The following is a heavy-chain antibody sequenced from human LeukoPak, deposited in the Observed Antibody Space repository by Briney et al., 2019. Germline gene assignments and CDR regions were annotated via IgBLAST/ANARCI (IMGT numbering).Heavy chain of an antibody. CDR2: IWFDESHK. Sequence: PGGSLRLSCATSGFIFSNYEMSWVRQAPGKGLEWVAFIWFDESHKNYADSVKGRFTISRDNSKNTLYLQMNSLRAEDTAVYYCAKEEGSWNFFDYWGQGTLVTVSS. CDR3: AKEEGSWNFFDY. D-gene: IGHD1-1*01. J-gene: IGHJ4*02. CDR1: GFIFSNYE. V-gene: IGHV3-30*02.